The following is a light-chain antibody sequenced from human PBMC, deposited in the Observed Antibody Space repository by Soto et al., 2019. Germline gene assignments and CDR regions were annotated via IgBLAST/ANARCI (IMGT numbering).Light chain of an antibody. CDR3: SSYTSSSTPVV. J-gene: IGLJ2*01. Sequence: QSALTQPASVSGSPGQSITISCTGTSSDGGGYNYVSCYQQHPGKAHKLMIYDVSNRPSGVSNRFSGSKSGNTAALTISGLQAEDEADYYCSSYTSSSTPVVFGGGTKVTVL. CDR2: DVS. CDR1: SSDGGGYNY. V-gene: IGLV2-14*01.